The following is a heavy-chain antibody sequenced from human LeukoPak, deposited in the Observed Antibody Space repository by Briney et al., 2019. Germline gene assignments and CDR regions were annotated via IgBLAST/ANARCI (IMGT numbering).Heavy chain of an antibody. V-gene: IGHV4-59*01. D-gene: IGHD3-16*01. Sequence: PSETLSLTCTVSGGSISSYYWSWIRQPPRKGLEWIGYVYYSGSTNYNPSLKSRVTISVEPSKTQFSLKLSSVPAPDPAVYYCARGLTPWGTRGSYFAYWGQGTLVTVSS. J-gene: IGHJ4*02. CDR1: GGSISSYY. CDR2: VYYSGST. CDR3: ARGLTPWGTRGSYFAY.